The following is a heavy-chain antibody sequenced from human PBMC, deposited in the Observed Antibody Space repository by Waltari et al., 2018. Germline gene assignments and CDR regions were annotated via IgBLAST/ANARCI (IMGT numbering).Heavy chain of an antibody. D-gene: IGHD1-1*01. Sequence: QVQLVQSGAEVKKPGSSVKVSCKASGGTFSSYAISWVRQAPGQGLEWMGGIIPIFGTANYAQKFQGRVTITTDESTSTAYMELSSLRSEDTAVYYCARDQGVNWNDLFFLSAFDIWGQGTMVTVSS. J-gene: IGHJ3*02. V-gene: IGHV1-69*05. CDR1: GGTFSSYA. CDR2: IIPIFGTA. CDR3: ARDQGVNWNDLFFLSAFDI.